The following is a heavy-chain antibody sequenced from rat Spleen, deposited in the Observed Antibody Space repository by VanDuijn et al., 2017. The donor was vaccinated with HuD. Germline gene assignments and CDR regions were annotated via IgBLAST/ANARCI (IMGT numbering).Heavy chain of an antibody. D-gene: IGHD1-9*01. V-gene: IGHV5-20*01. CDR1: GFTFSNYD. Sequence: EVQLVESGGGLVQPGRSMKLSCAASGFTFSNYDMAWVRQAPTKGLEWVTTISYDGHSAYYRGSVKGRFTISRDNAKSTLYLQMDSLRSEDTATYYCTTDTRGITGFAYWGQGTLVTVSS. J-gene: IGHJ3*01. CDR2: ISYDGHSA. CDR3: TTDTRGITGFAY.